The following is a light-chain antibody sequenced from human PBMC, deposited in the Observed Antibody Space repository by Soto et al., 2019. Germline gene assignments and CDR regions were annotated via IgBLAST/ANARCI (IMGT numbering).Light chain of an antibody. CDR3: QQYNSYS. V-gene: IGKV1-5*01. CDR1: QSISSW. Sequence: EIKLTQSPSNLSASVGDRVTITCRASQSISSWLAWYQQKPGKAPKLLIYDASSLQSGVTSRFSGSGSGTEFTITISSLQPDDSATYYCQQYNSYSFGQGTKVDIK. CDR2: DAS. J-gene: IGKJ1*01.